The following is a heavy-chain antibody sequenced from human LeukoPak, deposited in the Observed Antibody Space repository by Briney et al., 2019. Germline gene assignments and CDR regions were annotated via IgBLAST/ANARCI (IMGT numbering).Heavy chain of an antibody. CDR2: INPSGGST. D-gene: IGHD6-19*01. CDR1: GYTFTSYY. Sequence: ASVTVSRKASGYTFTSYYMHWVRQAPGQGLEWMGIINPSGGSTSYAQKFQGRVTMTRDTSTSTVYMELSSLRSEDTAVYYCARDLNEIKYSSGWYAGWFDPWGQGTLVTVSS. V-gene: IGHV1-46*01. J-gene: IGHJ5*02. CDR3: ARDLNEIKYSSGWYAGWFDP.